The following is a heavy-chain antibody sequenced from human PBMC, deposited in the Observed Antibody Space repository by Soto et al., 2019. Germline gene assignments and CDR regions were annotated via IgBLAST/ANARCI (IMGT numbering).Heavy chain of an antibody. Sequence: EVQLVESGGGLVQPGGSLRLSCAASGFTFNSYWMHWVRQAPGKGLVWVSRINPDGRSTNYADSVKGRFTISRDNAKNTLYLQMNSLSAEDTAVYHCARGGLQGSGNHYNDNWGQGTLATVSS. CDR1: GFTFNSYW. CDR2: INPDGRST. J-gene: IGHJ4*02. D-gene: IGHD3-10*01. CDR3: ARGGLQGSGNHYNDN. V-gene: IGHV3-74*01.